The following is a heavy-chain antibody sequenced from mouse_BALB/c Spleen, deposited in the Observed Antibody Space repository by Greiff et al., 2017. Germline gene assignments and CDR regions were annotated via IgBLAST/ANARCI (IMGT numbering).Heavy chain of an antibody. D-gene: IGHD1-1*01. CDR2: INPSNGGT. CDR3: ARHEEGYGSSYYFDY. V-gene: IGHV1S81*02. J-gene: IGHJ2*01. Sequence: VQLQQSGAELVKPGASVKLSCKASGYTFTSYYMYWVKQRPGQGLEWIGEINPSNGGTNFNEKFKSKATLTVDKSSSTAYMQLSSLTSEDSAVYFCARHEEGYGSSYYFDYWGQGTTLTVSS. CDR1: GYTFTSYY.